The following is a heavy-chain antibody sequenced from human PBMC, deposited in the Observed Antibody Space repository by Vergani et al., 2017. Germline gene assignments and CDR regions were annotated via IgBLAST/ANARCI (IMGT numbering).Heavy chain of an antibody. CDR2: IYYSGST. J-gene: IGHJ5*02. V-gene: IGHV4-39*02. CDR1: GGSISSSSYY. D-gene: IGHD6-19*01. Sequence: QLQLQESGPGLVKPSETLSLTCTVSGGSISSSSYYWGWIRQPPGKGLEWIGSIYYSGSTYYNPSLKSRVTISVDTSKNQFSLKLSSVTAADTAVYYCAREEGQWLGWGNWFDPWGQGTLVTVSS. CDR3: AREEGQWLGWGNWFDP.